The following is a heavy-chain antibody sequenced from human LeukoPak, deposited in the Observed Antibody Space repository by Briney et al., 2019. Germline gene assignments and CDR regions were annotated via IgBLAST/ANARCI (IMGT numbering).Heavy chain of an antibody. CDR2: ISYDGSNK. CDR3: ARDREQWLTNYFDY. Sequence: GRSLRLSRAAPGFTLRSYAMHLVRQAPGKGLEWVAVISYDGSNKYYADSVKGRFTISRDNSKNTLYLQMNSLRAEDTAVYYCARDREQWLTNYFDYWGQGTLVTVSS. CDR1: GFTLRSYA. D-gene: IGHD6-19*01. V-gene: IGHV3-30-3*01. J-gene: IGHJ4*02.